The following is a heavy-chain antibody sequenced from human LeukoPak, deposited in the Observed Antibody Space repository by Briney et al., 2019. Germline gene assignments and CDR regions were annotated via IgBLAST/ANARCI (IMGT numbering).Heavy chain of an antibody. Sequence: GASVKVSCKASGYTFTSYGISWVRLAPGQGLEWMGWISAYNGNTNYAQKLQGRVTMTTDTSTSTAYMELSSLRSEDTAVYYCAVGGIAAAGPRENWFDPWGQGTLVTVSS. J-gene: IGHJ5*02. V-gene: IGHV1-18*01. D-gene: IGHD6-13*01. CDR1: GYTFTSYG. CDR2: ISAYNGNT. CDR3: AVGGIAAAGPRENWFDP.